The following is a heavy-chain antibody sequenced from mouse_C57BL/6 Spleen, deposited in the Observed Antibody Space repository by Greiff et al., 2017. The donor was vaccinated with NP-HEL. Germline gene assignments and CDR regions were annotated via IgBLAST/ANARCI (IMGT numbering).Heavy chain of an antibody. D-gene: IGHD3-3*01. CDR1: GYTFTDYY. CDR2: INPNNGGT. CDR3: ARGGTWADY. V-gene: IGHV1-26*01. Sequence: EVQLQQSGPELVKPGASVKISCKASGYTFTDYYMNWVKQSHGKSLEWIGDINPNNGGTSYNQKFKGKATLTVDKSSSTAYMELRSLTSEDSAVYYCARGGTWADYWGQGTTLTVSS. J-gene: IGHJ2*01.